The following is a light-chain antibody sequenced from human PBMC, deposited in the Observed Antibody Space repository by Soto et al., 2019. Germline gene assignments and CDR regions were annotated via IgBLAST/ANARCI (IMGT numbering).Light chain of an antibody. CDR1: QSVSSY. J-gene: IGKJ5*01. CDR2: DAS. V-gene: IGKV3-15*01. Sequence: EIVLTQSPATLSLSPGERAPLSCRASQSVSSYLSWYQQKPGQAPRLLIYDASTRATVIPARFSGSGSGTEFTLTISSLQSEDFAVYYCQQYNDWPPITFGQGTRLEIK. CDR3: QQYNDWPPIT.